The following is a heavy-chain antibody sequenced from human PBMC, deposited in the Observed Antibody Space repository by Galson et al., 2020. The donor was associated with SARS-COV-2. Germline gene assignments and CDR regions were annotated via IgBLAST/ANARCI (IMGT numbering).Heavy chain of an antibody. D-gene: IGHD3-10*01. J-gene: IGHJ6*02. CDR3: ARLDGSGRYQAYYYYGMDV. Sequence: SETLSLTCTVSGGSISSSSYYWGWIRQPPGKGLEWIGSIYYSGSTYYNPSLKSRVTISVDTSKNQFSLKLSSVTAADTAVYYCARLDGSGRYQAYYYYGMDVWGQGTTVTVSS. CDR2: IYYSGST. CDR1: GGSISSSSYY. V-gene: IGHV4-39*01.